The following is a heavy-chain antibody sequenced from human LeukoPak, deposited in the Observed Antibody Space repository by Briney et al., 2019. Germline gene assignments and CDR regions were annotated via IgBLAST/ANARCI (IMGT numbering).Heavy chain of an antibody. J-gene: IGHJ6*03. CDR1: GFTFSSYE. CDR2: ISSSGSTI. V-gene: IGHV3-48*03. Sequence: PGGSLRLSCAASGFTFSSYEMNWVRQAPGKGLEWVSYISSSGSTIYYADSVKGRFTISRDNAKNSLYLQMNSLRAEDAAVYYCARDSPSSWGPYYYYYYMDVWGKGTTVTISS. D-gene: IGHD6-13*01. CDR3: ARDSPSSWGPYYYYYYMDV.